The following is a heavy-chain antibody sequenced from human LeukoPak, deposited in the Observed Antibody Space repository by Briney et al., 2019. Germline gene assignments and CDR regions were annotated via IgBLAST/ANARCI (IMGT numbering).Heavy chain of an antibody. Sequence: GGSLRLSCAASGFTFSSYSMNWVRQAPGKGLEWVSSISSSSSYIHYADSVKGRFTISRDNAKNSLYLQMNSPRAEDTAVYYCATLRSKIAVAGTSAFDIWGQGTMVTVSS. D-gene: IGHD6-19*01. CDR3: ATLRSKIAVAGTSAFDI. CDR2: ISSSSSYI. V-gene: IGHV3-21*01. J-gene: IGHJ3*02. CDR1: GFTFSSYS.